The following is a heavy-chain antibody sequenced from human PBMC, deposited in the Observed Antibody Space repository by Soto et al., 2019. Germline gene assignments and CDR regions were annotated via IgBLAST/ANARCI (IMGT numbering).Heavy chain of an antibody. Sequence: EVILVESGGGLVKPGGSLRLSCANSGFVFSSYSMNWVRQAPGKGLEWVSSISASGSYTFHADSVKGRFTIYRDNANNLLYLQMSSLRADDTAVYYCAREVIEVTNGMDVWGQGTTVTVSS. CDR1: GFVFSSYS. CDR2: ISASGSYT. CDR3: AREVIEVTNGMDV. D-gene: IGHD2-21*01. J-gene: IGHJ6*02. V-gene: IGHV3-21*01.